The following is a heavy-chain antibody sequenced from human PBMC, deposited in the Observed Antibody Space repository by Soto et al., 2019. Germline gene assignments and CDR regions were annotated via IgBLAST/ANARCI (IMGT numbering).Heavy chain of an antibody. V-gene: IGHV1-69*06. Sequence: QVQLVQSGAEVKKPGSSVKVSCKASGGTFSSYAISWVRQAPGQGLEWMGGIIPIFGTANYAQKFQGRVTITADKSTSTAYMELSSLRSEDTAVYYCARELYYYDSSGSEDAFDIWGQGTMVTVSS. D-gene: IGHD3-22*01. CDR3: ARELYYYDSSGSEDAFDI. CDR2: IIPIFGTA. CDR1: GGTFSSYA. J-gene: IGHJ3*02.